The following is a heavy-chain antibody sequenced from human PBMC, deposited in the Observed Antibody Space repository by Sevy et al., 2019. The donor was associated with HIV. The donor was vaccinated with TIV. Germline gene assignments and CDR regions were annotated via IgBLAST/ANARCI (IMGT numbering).Heavy chain of an antibody. Sequence: RLSCAASGFTFSSYAMHWVRQAPGKGLEWVAVISYDGSNKYYADSVKGRFTISRENSKNTLYLQMNSLRAEDTAVYYCARDLRADILLLWFGEIDYWGQGTLVTVSS. V-gene: IGHV3-30-3*01. CDR3: ARDLRADILLLWFGEIDY. CDR2: ISYDGSNK. CDR1: GFTFSSYA. D-gene: IGHD3-10*01. J-gene: IGHJ4*02.